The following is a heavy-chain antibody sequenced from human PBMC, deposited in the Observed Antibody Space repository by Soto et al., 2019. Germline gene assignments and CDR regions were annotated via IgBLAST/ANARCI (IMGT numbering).Heavy chain of an antibody. D-gene: IGHD2-8*01. J-gene: IGHJ5*02. V-gene: IGHV3-33*01. CDR3: VRGSYHSKGVRHNVGFFGP. CDR2: IWSDGSDS. Sequence: QVHLVESGGGVVQPWRSLRLSCAKCGFTFNTFALHWVRQAPGKGLEWVAIIWSDGSDSQYADSVKGRFTISRDNSKNTLSVQMNSLSAEDTAIYYCVRGSYHSKGVRHNVGFFGPWGQGTLVTVSS. CDR1: GFTFNTFA.